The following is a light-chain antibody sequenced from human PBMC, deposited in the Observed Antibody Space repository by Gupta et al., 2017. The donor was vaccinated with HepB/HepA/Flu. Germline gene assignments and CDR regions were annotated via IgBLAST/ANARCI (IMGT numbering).Light chain of an antibody. Sequence: QSVLTQPPSASGPPGPRITIPSSGSSSTIGIYTVNWYQQVPGPAPKLLIHSGNPRPSGVPDRYSASKSGTSASLAISGLQSDDEADYYCAAWDDSLNGLYVFGTGTKVTVL. V-gene: IGLV1-44*01. CDR1: SSTIGIYT. CDR3: AAWDDSLNGLYV. CDR2: SGN. J-gene: IGLJ1*01.